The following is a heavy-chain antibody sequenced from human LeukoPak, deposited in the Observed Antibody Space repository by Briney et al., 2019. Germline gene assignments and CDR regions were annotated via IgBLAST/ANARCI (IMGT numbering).Heavy chain of an antibody. Sequence: SETLSLTCTVSGGSISSSSYYWGWIRQPPGKGLEWIGSIYYSGSTYYNPSLKSRVTISVDTSKNQFSLRLSSVTAADTAVYYCASTYYDYVWGSYRHYYFDYWGQGTLVTVSS. CDR3: ASTYYDYVWGSYRHYYFDY. D-gene: IGHD3-16*02. CDR1: GGSISSSSYY. CDR2: IYYSGST. J-gene: IGHJ4*02. V-gene: IGHV4-39*07.